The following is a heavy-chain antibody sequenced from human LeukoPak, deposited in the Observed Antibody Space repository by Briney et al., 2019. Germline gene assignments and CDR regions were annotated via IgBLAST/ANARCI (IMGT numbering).Heavy chain of an antibody. D-gene: IGHD3-9*01. CDR3: ARDHKRYFDWRYPPFLGMDV. CDR2: INPNSGGT. Sequence: GASVTVSCKASGYTFTGYYMHWVRQAPGQGLEWMGWINPNSGGTNYAQKFQGWVTMTRDTSISTAYMELSRLRSDDTAVYYCARDHKRYFDWRYPPFLGMDVWGQGTTVTVSS. V-gene: IGHV1-2*04. J-gene: IGHJ6*02. CDR1: GYTFTGYY.